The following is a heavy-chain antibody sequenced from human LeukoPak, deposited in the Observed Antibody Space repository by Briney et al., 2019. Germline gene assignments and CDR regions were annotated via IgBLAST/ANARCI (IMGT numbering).Heavy chain of an antibody. Sequence: GGSLRLSCTASGFTFSSYGMYWVRQAPGKGLEWVAVISYDGSNKYYADSVKGRFTISRDNSKNTLYVQMNSLGAEDTAVYYCARDPAKFWSGHDYWGQGTLVTVSS. CDR2: ISYDGSNK. CDR1: GFTFSSYG. CDR3: ARDPAKFWSGHDY. D-gene: IGHD3-3*01. V-gene: IGHV3-30*03. J-gene: IGHJ4*02.